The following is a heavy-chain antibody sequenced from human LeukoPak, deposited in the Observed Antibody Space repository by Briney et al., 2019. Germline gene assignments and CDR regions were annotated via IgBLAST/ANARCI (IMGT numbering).Heavy chain of an antibody. CDR2: ISGSGGST. V-gene: IGHV3-23*01. Sequence: SGGSLRLSCAASGFTFSSYAMSWVRQAPGKGLEWVSAISGSGGSTYYADSVKGRFTISRDNSKNTLYLQMNSLRAEDTAVYYCARDGGQEWFFDHWGQGTLVTVSS. D-gene: IGHD3-3*01. CDR3: ARDGGQEWFFDH. CDR1: GFTFSSYA. J-gene: IGHJ4*02.